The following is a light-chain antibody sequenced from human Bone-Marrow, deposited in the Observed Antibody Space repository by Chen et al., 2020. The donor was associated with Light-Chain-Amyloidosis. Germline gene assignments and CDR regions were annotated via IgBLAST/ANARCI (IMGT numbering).Light chain of an antibody. V-gene: IGLV1-40*01. Sequence: QSVLTQPPSVSGAPGQRVTISCSGSSSNIGADYDVHWFQQFPGTAPKLLIYSNNNRPSGVPDRFSGSKAGTSASLAITGLQAEDEADYFCQSYDSSLSGFVVFGGGTKLTVL. CDR1: SSNIGADYD. J-gene: IGLJ2*01. CDR3: QSYDSSLSGFVV. CDR2: SNN.